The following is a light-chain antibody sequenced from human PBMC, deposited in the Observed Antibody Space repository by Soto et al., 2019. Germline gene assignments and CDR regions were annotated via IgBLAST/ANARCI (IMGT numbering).Light chain of an antibody. J-gene: IGLJ1*01. Sequence: QSALTQPASVSGSPGQSITISCTGTSSDVGRYNYVSWYQQLPGKAPKLMIYGVSNRPSGVSNRFSGSKSGNTASLTISGLQAEDEADYYCNSYAGTSYVFGTGTKLTVL. V-gene: IGLV2-14*01. CDR3: NSYAGTSYV. CDR1: SSDVGRYNY. CDR2: GVS.